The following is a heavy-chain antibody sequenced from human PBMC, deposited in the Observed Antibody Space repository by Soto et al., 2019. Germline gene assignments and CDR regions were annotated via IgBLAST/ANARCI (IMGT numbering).Heavy chain of an antibody. CDR3: AKGGGYDFRPDAFDI. V-gene: IGHV3-23*01. CDR1: GFTFSSYA. CDR2: ISGSGGST. Sequence: HPGGSLRLSCSASGFTFSSYAMSWVRQAPGKGLEWVSAISGSGGSTYYADSVKGRFTISRDSSKNTLYLQMNSLRAEDTAVYYCAKGGGYDFRPDAFDIWGQGRMVTVSS. J-gene: IGHJ3*02. D-gene: IGHD5-12*01.